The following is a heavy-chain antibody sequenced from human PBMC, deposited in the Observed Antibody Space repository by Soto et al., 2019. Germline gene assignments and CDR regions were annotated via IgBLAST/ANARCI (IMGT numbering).Heavy chain of an antibody. V-gene: IGHV3-23*01. CDR2: ISGSGGST. D-gene: IGHD2-2*03. CDR1: GFTFSSYA. CDR3: AKGVDVDEYYYYGMDV. Sequence: QPGGSLRLSCAASGFTFSSYAMSWVRQAPGKGLEWVSAISGSGGSTYYADSVKGRFTISRDNAKNSLYLQMNSLRAEDTALYYCAKGVDVDEYYYYGMDVWGQGTTVTVSS. J-gene: IGHJ6*02.